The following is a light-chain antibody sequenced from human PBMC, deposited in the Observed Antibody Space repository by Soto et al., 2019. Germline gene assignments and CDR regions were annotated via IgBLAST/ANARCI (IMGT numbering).Light chain of an antibody. Sequence: DIQMTQSPSSLSASVGDRVTITCRASQSISSYLNWYQQKPGKAPKLLIYTASSLQSGVPSRFSGSGSGTDFTLTISSLQTEDCATYYCQQSHSTPLTFGGGAKVEIK. V-gene: IGKV1-39*01. CDR3: QQSHSTPLT. CDR2: TAS. CDR1: QSISSY. J-gene: IGKJ4*01.